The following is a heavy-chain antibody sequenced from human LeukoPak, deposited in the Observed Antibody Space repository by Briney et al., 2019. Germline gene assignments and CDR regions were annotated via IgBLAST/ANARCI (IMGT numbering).Heavy chain of an antibody. V-gene: IGHV3-53*01. Sequence: GGSLRLSCAASGFTVSSNYMSWVRQAPGKGLEWVSVIYSGGSTYYADSVKGRFTISRDNSKNTLYLQMNSLRAEDTAVYYCAKDQYYDFWSGYYTGNGNWFDPWGQGTLVTVSS. J-gene: IGHJ5*02. CDR1: GFTVSSNY. D-gene: IGHD3-3*01. CDR3: AKDQYYDFWSGYYTGNGNWFDP. CDR2: IYSGGST.